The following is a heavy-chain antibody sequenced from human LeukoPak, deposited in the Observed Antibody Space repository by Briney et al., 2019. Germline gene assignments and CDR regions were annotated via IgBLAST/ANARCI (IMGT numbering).Heavy chain of an antibody. J-gene: IGHJ5*02. CDR3: ARDAGNSGYGCDL. V-gene: IGHV3-48*01. CDR2: LRYTGET. Sequence: GGSLRLSCAASGFIFSTYSMNWVRQAPGKGLEWVSHLRYTGETFYADSVKGRFTISRDNVRNSLYLQMNSLRAEDTAMYYCARDAGNSGYGCDLWGQGTLVTVSS. CDR1: GFIFSTYS. D-gene: IGHD5-12*01.